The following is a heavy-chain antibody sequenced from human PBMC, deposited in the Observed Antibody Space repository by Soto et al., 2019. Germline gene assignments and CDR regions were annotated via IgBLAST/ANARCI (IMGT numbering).Heavy chain of an antibody. V-gene: IGHV1-2*04. CDR3: ARARLRLDPTLGY. CDR1: GYTFTGYY. Sequence: QVQLVQSGAEVKKPGASVKVSCKASGYTFTGYYMHWVRQAPGQGLEWMGWINPNSGGTNYAQKFQGWVTMTRDTAISTAYMELSRLRSDDTAVYYCARARLRLDPTLGYWGQGTLVTVSS. D-gene: IGHD5-12*01. J-gene: IGHJ4*02. CDR2: INPNSGGT.